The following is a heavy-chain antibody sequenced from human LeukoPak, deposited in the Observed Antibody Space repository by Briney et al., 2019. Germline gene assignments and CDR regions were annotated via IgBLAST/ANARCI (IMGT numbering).Heavy chain of an antibody. CDR2: IYSGGST. J-gene: IGHJ4*02. V-gene: IGHV3-53*01. D-gene: IGHD1-26*01. Sequence: GGSLRLSCAASGFTVSSNYMSWVRQAPGKGLEWVSVIYSGGSTYYADSVKGRFTISRDNSKNTLYLQMNSLRAEDTAVYYCARGLSGEGATFDYWGQGTLVTVSP. CDR3: ARGLSGEGATFDY. CDR1: GFTVSSNY.